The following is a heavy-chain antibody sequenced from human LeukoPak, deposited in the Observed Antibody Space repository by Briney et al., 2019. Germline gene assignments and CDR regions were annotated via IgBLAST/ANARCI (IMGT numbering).Heavy chain of an antibody. Sequence: GASVKVSCKASGYTFTSYGISWVRQAPGQGLEWMGWISAYNGNTNYAQKLQGRVTMTTDTSTSTAYMELRSLRSDDTAVYYCARVRGYSGSGKVGYYYYYMDVWGKGTTVTVSS. J-gene: IGHJ6*03. V-gene: IGHV1-18*01. CDR2: ISAYNGNT. D-gene: IGHD3-10*01. CDR1: GYTFTSYG. CDR3: ARVRGYSGSGKVGYYYYYMDV.